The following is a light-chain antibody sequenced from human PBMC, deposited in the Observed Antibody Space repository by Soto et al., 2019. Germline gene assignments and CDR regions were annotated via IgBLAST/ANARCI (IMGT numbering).Light chain of an antibody. J-gene: IGKJ5*01. CDR2: DAS. CDR1: QSVGSY. Sequence: EIVLTQSPATLSLSPGERATLSCRASQSVGSYLAWYQQKPGQAPRLLIYDASNRATGIPPRFSGSGSGTEFTLTISSLQSEDFAVYYCQQYSSWPPITFGQGTRLEIK. V-gene: IGKV3-11*01. CDR3: QQYSSWPPIT.